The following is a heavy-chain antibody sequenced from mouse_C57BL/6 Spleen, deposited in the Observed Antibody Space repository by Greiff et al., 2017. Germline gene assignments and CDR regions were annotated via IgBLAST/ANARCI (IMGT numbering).Heavy chain of an antibody. CDR1: GYTFTDYE. Sequence: VQLQQSGAELVRPGASVTLSCKASGYTFTDYEMHWVQQTPVHGLEWIGAIDPETGGTAYNQKFKGKAILTADKSSSTAYMELRSLTSEYSAVYYCTRYTIGYAMDYWGQGTSVTVSS. CDR3: TRYTIGYAMDY. J-gene: IGHJ4*01. V-gene: IGHV1-15*01. CDR2: IDPETGGT. D-gene: IGHD1-1*02.